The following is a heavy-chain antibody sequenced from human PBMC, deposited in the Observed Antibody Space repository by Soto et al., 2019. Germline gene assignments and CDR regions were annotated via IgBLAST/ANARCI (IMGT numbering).Heavy chain of an antibody. V-gene: IGHV1-69*02. CDR3: ATTYGSGSTLFDY. D-gene: IGHD3-10*01. J-gene: IGHJ4*02. Sequence: QVQLVQSGAEVKKPGSSVRVSCTASGGTFNSYTINWVRQAPGQGLEWVGRVNPIVGMSNFAQKFQGRVTIIADKFTSSAHMDLTRLKSYVTVVYYCATTYGSGSTLFDYWGQGTLVTVSS. CDR2: VNPIVGMS. CDR1: GGTFNSYT.